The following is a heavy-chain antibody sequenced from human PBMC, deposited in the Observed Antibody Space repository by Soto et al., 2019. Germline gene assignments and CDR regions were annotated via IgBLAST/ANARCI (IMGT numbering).Heavy chain of an antibody. CDR1: GGSISSSSYY. Sequence: SETLSLTCTVSGGSISSSSYYWGWIRQPPGKGLEWIGSIYYSGSTYYNPSLKSRVTISVDTSKNQFSLKLSSVTAADTAVYYCARVGDSSGYYPPPFDYWGQGTLVTVSS. CDR3: ARVGDSSGYYPPPFDY. V-gene: IGHV4-39*01. D-gene: IGHD3-22*01. CDR2: IYYSGST. J-gene: IGHJ4*02.